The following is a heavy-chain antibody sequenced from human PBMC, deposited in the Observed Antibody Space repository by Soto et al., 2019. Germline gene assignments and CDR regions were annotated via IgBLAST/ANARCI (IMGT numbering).Heavy chain of an antibody. CDR1: GFTLSSYC. CDR3: ASHPGITIFGVVPGPYFDY. V-gene: IGHV3-7*05. Sequence: GGSLRLSCAASGFTLSSYCMSWVRQAPGKGLEWVANIKQDGSEKYYVDSVKGRFTISRDNAKNSLYLQMNSLRAEDTAVYYCASHPGITIFGVVPGPYFDYWGQGTLVTVSS. J-gene: IGHJ4*02. D-gene: IGHD3-3*01. CDR2: IKQDGSEK.